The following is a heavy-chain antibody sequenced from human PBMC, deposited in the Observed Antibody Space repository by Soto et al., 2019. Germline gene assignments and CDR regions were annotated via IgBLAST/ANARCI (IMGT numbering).Heavy chain of an antibody. CDR3: ARMGVDTAMATTYYFDY. J-gene: IGHJ4*02. CDR1: GFTFSSYG. V-gene: IGHV3-33*01. Sequence: QVQLVESGGGVVQPGRSLRLSCAASGFTFSSYGIHWVRQAPGKGLEWVAVIWYDGSNKYYADSVKGRFTISRDNSKNTLYLQMNSLRAEDTAVYYCARMGVDTAMATTYYFDYWGQGTLVTVSS. D-gene: IGHD5-18*01. CDR2: IWYDGSNK.